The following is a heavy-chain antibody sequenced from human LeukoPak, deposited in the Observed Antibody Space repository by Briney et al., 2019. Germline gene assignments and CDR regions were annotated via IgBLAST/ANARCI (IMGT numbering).Heavy chain of an antibody. Sequence: PGGSLRLSCAASGFTFSSYSMNWVRQAPGKGLEWVSSISSSSSYIYYADSVKGRFTISRDNAKSSLYLQMNSLRAEDTAVYYCARERGYFDWLIPDYWGQGTLVTVSS. D-gene: IGHD3-9*01. CDR2: ISSSSSYI. CDR1: GFTFSSYS. CDR3: ARERGYFDWLIPDY. V-gene: IGHV3-21*01. J-gene: IGHJ4*02.